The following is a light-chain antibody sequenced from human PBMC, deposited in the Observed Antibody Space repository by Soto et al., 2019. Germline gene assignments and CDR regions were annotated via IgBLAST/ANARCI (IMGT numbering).Light chain of an antibody. CDR2: SAS. J-gene: IGKJ1*01. Sequence: EIVLTQSPDTLSLSPGERATLSCRASQSISGTYVAWYQQKPGQAPRLPIYSASTRATGIPDRFSGSGSGTDFTLTISRLEPEDFAVYYCQHYGTSPSTFGRGTKVDIK. V-gene: IGKV3-20*01. CDR3: QHYGTSPST. CDR1: QSISGTY.